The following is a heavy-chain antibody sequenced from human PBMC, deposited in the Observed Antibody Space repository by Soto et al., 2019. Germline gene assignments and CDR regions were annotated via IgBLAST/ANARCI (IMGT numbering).Heavy chain of an antibody. D-gene: IGHD3-3*01. CDR1: GSTFDDYA. V-gene: IGHV3-9*01. CDR3: VKGLPDFWSGYYIFDY. Sequence: EVQLVESGGGLVQPGRSLRLSCAASGSTFDDYAMHWVRQAPGKGLEWVSGISWDSGSIGYADSVKGRFTISRDNAKNSLYLQMNSLRAEDTALYYCVKGLPDFWSGYYIFDYWGRGTLVTVSS. J-gene: IGHJ4*02. CDR2: ISWDSGSI.